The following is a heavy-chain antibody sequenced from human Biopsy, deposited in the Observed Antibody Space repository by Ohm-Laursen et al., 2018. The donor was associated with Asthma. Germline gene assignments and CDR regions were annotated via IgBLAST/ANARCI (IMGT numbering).Heavy chain of an antibody. Sequence: SLRLSCAATGFTFDDYAMHWVRQAPGKGLEWVSGVSWNSGSIDYADSVKGRFTISRDNAKNPLYLQMNSLRGADTALYYCVKDIRLQLWGFDSWGQGTLVTVSS. CDR2: VSWNSGSI. V-gene: IGHV3-9*01. D-gene: IGHD6-13*01. CDR1: GFTFDDYA. CDR3: VKDIRLQLWGFDS. J-gene: IGHJ4*02.